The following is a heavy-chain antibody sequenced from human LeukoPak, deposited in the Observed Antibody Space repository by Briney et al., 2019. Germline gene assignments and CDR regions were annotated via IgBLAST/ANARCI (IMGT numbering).Heavy chain of an antibody. CDR3: ARDLYYYDSSGYFPYYGMDV. CDR2: INTTTGNP. Sequence: GSPVKVSCKASGYTFTSYAMNWVRQAPGQGLEWMGWINTTTGNPTYAQGFTGRFVFSLDTSVSTAYLQISSLKAEDTAVYYCARDLYYYDSSGYFPYYGMDVWGQGTTVTVSS. CDR1: GYTFTSYA. V-gene: IGHV7-4-1*02. J-gene: IGHJ6*02. D-gene: IGHD3-22*01.